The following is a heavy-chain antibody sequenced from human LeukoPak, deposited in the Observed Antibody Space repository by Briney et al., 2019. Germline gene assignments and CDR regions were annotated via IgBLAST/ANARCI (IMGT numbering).Heavy chain of an antibody. CDR3: ARGSHQDYFGSMTYLIDY. V-gene: IGHV3-30*04. Sequence: PGGSLRLSCAASGFTFSSYTIHWVRQAPGKGLEWVTLISHDGRNKNYADSVKGRITISRDNSKRTLYLEVNNLRPEDTAVYYCARGSHQDYFGSMTYLIDYWGQGTLVTVSS. J-gene: IGHJ4*02. D-gene: IGHD3-10*01. CDR1: GFTFSSYT. CDR2: ISHDGRNK.